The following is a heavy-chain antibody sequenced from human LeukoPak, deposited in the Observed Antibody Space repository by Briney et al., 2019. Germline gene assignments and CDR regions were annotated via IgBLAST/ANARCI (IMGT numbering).Heavy chain of an antibody. CDR2: IYSGSDYI. CDR3: ARDLPVSGAYHQFDS. Sequence: GGSLRLSCVASGFTFSSDRVNWVRQAPGKGLEWVSTIYSGSDYIYYADSVKGRFTISRDNAKNSLYLQMNSLRAEDTAIYYCARDLPVSGAYHQFDSWGQGTLVTVSS. CDR1: GFTFSSDR. D-gene: IGHD4/OR15-4a*01. J-gene: IGHJ4*02. V-gene: IGHV3-21*01.